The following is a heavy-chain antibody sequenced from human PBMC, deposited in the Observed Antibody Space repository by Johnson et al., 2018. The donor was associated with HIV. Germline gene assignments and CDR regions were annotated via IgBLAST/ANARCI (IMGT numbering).Heavy chain of an antibody. J-gene: IGHJ3*02. CDR3: ARNGFDI. CDR2: IRSGGSTI. Sequence: VQLVESGGGVVQPGGSLRLSCAASGFTFSSYCMRWVRQAPGKGLEWVSYIRSGGSTIYYADSVKGRFTISRDNAKNTLYLQMNSLRAEDTAVYYCARNGFDIWGQGTMVTVSS. V-gene: IGHV3-48*04. D-gene: IGHD2-8*01. CDR1: GFTFSSYC.